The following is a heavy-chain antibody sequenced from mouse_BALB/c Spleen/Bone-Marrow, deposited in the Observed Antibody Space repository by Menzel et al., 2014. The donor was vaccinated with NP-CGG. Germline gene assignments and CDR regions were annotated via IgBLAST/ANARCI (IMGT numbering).Heavy chain of an antibody. D-gene: IGHD1-2*01. V-gene: IGHV5-6-5*01. CDR1: GFTFSSYA. CDR2: ISSGGST. J-gene: IGHJ3*01. Sequence: VQLKESGGGLVKPGGSLKLSCAASGFTFSSYAMSWVRQTPEKRLGGVASISSGGSTYYPDSVKGRFTISRDNARNILYLQMSSLRSEDTAMYYCARAGTTASAWFAYWGQGTLVTVSA. CDR3: ARAGTTASAWFAY.